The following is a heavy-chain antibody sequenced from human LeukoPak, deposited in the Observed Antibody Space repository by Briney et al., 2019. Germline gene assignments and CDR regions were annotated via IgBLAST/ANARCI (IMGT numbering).Heavy chain of an antibody. CDR3: AKDVVRGSESYWNYCYYMDA. V-gene: IGHV3-23*01. D-gene: IGHD3-10*01. Sequence: GGSLRLSCAASGFTFSSYAMSWVRQIPGKGLEWVSAISGSDAGTYYADSVKGRFTISRDNSKNTLFLHLNSLRVEDTAVYYCAKDVVRGSESYWNYCYYMDAWGKGTTVTVSS. J-gene: IGHJ6*03. CDR2: ISGSDAGT. CDR1: GFTFSSYA.